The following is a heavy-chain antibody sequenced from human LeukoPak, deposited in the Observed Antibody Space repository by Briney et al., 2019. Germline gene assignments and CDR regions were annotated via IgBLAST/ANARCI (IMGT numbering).Heavy chain of an antibody. CDR3: AKVRMVGATATSVPSDY. J-gene: IGHJ4*02. CDR1: GFTFSSYE. Sequence: GGSLRLSCAASGFTFSSYEMNWVRQAPGKGLEWVSYISSSGSTIYYADSVKGRFTISRDNAKNSLYLQMNSLRAEDTAVYYCAKVRMVGATATSVPSDYWGQGTLVTVSS. CDR2: ISSSGSTI. V-gene: IGHV3-48*03. D-gene: IGHD1-26*01.